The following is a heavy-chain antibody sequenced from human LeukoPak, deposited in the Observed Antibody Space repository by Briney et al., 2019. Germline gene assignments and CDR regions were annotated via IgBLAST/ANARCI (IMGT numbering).Heavy chain of an antibody. CDR3: ARQLELRNYYYYMDV. CDR1: GYSFTSYW. CDR2: IYPGDSDT. Sequence: ESLKISCKGSGYSFTSYWIGWVRQMPGKGLEWMGIIYPGDSDTRYSPSFQGQVTISADKSISTAYLQWSSLKASDTAMYYCARQLELRNYYYYMDVWGKGTTVTVSS. J-gene: IGHJ6*03. V-gene: IGHV5-51*01. D-gene: IGHD1-7*01.